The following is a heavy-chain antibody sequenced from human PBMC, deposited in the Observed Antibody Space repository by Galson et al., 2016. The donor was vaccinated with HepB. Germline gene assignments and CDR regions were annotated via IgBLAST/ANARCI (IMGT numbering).Heavy chain of an antibody. CDR2: IDPSDSFS. CDR1: GYSFTGYW. D-gene: IGHD2-2*01. CDR3: ARRNMVVEPAAIPLSRNYYNHCVDG. J-gene: IGHJ6*03. Sequence: QSGAEVKKPGESLKISCKGSGYSFTGYWIGWVRQMPGKGLEWMGRIDPSDSFSNYSPYFQGHVSMSVDKSISTAYLQWSSLEASDTATYYCARRNMVVEPAAIPLSRNYYNHCVDGWGKGTTVTV. V-gene: IGHV5-10-1*01.